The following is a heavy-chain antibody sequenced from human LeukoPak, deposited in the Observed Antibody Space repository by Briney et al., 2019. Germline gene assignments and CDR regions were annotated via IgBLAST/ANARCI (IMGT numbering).Heavy chain of an antibody. Sequence: KSSETLSLTCSVSDDSLTMYYWTWIRQPPGKGLEWIGYVYHTGSTNFNPSLNGRVSISRDTTNNLFSLRLRSVTAADTAVYFCARGRVSSSTWYSTYYYYFYMDVWGKGTTVTVSS. J-gene: IGHJ6*03. CDR1: DDSLTMYY. CDR3: ARGRVSSSTWYSTYYYYFYMDV. D-gene: IGHD1-1*01. CDR2: VYHTGST. V-gene: IGHV4-59*01.